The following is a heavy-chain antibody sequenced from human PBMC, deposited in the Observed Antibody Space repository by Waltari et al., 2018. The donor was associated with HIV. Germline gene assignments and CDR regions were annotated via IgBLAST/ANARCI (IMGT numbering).Heavy chain of an antibody. CDR1: GGTFSSYA. CDR2: ISPIFGTS. Sequence: QVQLVQSGAEVKKPGSSVKVSCKASGGTFSSYAISWVRQAPGQGLEWLGGISPIFGTSIYAQNFQGRVTITADESTSTAYMELSSLRSEDTAVYYCSRMNEVAVAGTGFDAFDIWGQGTKVTVSS. V-gene: IGHV1-69*01. D-gene: IGHD6-19*01. J-gene: IGHJ3*02. CDR3: SRMNEVAVAGTGFDAFDI.